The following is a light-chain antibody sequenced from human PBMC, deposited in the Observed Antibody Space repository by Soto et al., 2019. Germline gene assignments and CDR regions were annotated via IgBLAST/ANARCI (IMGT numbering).Light chain of an antibody. CDR3: MQALQSPPT. J-gene: IGKJ4*01. V-gene: IGKV2-28*01. CDR2: LGS. CDR1: QSLRNKKGHNC. Sequence: EIVMTQSPLYLPVSPGEPASISCRSSQSLRNKKGHNCLDWYLQKPGQSPHLLIHLGSTRASGVPDRFSGSGSGTDFSLHISRVEAEDVGVYYCMQALQSPPTFGGGTKVDIK.